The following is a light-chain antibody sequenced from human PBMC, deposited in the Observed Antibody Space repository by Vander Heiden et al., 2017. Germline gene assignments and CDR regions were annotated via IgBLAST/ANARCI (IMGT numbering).Light chain of an antibody. CDR3: QVWDSSSDHGV. Sequence: SYVPTQPPSVSVAPGQTARITCGGNNIGSKSVHWYQQKPGQAPVRGGYEDSDRPSGIPERFSGSNSGNTATLTISRVEAGDETDYYWQVWDSSSDHGVFGGGTKLTVL. CDR1: NIGSKS. V-gene: IGLV3-21*02. J-gene: IGLJ2*01. CDR2: EDS.